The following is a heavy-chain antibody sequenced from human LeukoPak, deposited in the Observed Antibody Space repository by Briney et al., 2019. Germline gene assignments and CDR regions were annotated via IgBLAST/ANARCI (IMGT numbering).Heavy chain of an antibody. CDR2: IFPGDSDT. Sequence: GESLKISCKGYGDRFTSYWGAWVRQMPGKGLEWMGIIFPGDSDTRYSPSIQGQVTISVDRSINTAYLQWSSLKASDTAIYYCARRPLHSQNWLAPWGQGTLVTVSS. J-gene: IGHJ5*02. CDR3: ARRPLHSQNWLAP. CDR1: GDRFTSYW. V-gene: IGHV5-51*01.